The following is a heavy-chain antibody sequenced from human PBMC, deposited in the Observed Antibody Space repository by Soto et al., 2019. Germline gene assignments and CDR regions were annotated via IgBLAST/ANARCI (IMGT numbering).Heavy chain of an antibody. J-gene: IGHJ4*02. Sequence: SVKVSCKASGRTFNNYAISWVRQAPGIGFEWLGVIIPIGGTPEHAQKFQGRVTISADESTNTAYMELNSLRAEDTAVYYCARDSDSSGFFDYWGQGTLVTVSS. CDR2: IIPIGGTP. CDR1: GRTFNNYA. D-gene: IGHD3-22*01. V-gene: IGHV1-69*13. CDR3: ARDSDSSGFFDY.